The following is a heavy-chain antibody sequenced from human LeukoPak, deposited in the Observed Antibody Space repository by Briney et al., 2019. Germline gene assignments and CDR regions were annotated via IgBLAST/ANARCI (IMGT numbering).Heavy chain of an antibody. CDR2: SDNEKRET. CDR3: ARDSYIVGATDY. Sequence: ASVKVSCKVSGYTLTELSMHWVRQTPGKGLEWMGGSDNEKRETIYARKFQGRVTMTRDTSTSTVYMELSSLRSEDTAVYYCARDSYIVGATDYWGPGILVIVSS. J-gene: IGHJ4*02. CDR1: GYTLTELS. V-gene: IGHV1-24*01. D-gene: IGHD1-26*01.